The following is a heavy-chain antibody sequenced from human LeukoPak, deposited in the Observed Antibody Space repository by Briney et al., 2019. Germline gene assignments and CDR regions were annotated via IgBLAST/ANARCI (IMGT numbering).Heavy chain of an antibody. CDR1: GFTFSSYA. J-gene: IGHJ4*02. V-gene: IGHV3-64*04. CDR3: AKEGPRIATTCTLY. D-gene: IGHD6-13*01. CDR2: ISSNGGST. Sequence: GGSLRLSCSASGFTFSSYAMHWVRQAPGKGLEYVSAISSNGGSTYYADSVKGRFTISRDNSKNTLYLQMNSLRAEDTAVYYCAKEGPRIATTCTLYWGQGTLVTVSS.